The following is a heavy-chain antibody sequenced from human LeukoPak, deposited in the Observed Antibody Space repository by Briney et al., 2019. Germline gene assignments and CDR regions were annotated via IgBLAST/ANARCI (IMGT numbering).Heavy chain of an antibody. Sequence: KPSETLSLTCTVSGGSISSRSYYWGWIRQPPGKGLEWIGNINHSGSSYYKLSLKSRVTISVDTSKNQFSLKLSSVTAADTAVYYCARARPMVRGVIKGRWFDPWGQGPLVTVSS. CDR2: INHSGSS. CDR1: GGSISSRSYY. V-gene: IGHV4-39*07. J-gene: IGHJ5*02. D-gene: IGHD3-10*01. CDR3: ARARPMVRGVIKGRWFDP.